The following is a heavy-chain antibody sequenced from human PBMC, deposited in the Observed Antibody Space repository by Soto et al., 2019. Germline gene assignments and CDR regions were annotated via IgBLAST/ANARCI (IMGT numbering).Heavy chain of an antibody. CDR2: ISGSGGST. CDR3: AKPADFGVDFRRYYYYYMDV. CDR1: GFTFSSYA. J-gene: IGHJ6*03. D-gene: IGHD3-3*01. V-gene: IGHV3-23*01. Sequence: PGGSLRLSCAASGFTFSSYAMSWVRQAPGKGLEWVSAISGSGGSTYYADSVKGRFTISRDNSKNTLYLQMNSLRAEDTAVYYCAKPADFGVDFRRYYYYYMDVWGKGTTVTVSS.